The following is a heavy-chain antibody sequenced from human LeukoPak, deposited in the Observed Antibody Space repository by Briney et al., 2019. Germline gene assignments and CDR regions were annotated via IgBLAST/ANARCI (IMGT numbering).Heavy chain of an antibody. J-gene: IGHJ5*02. CDR1: GVSISSSSYY. V-gene: IGHV4-39*01. CDR2: IYYSGST. CDR3: ARPLDPNWFDP. Sequence: SETLPLTCTVSGVSISSSSYYWGWIRQPPGKGLEWIGSIYYSGSTYYNPSLKSRVTISVDTSKNQFSLKLSSVTAADTAVYYCARPLDPNWFDPWGQGTLVTVSS.